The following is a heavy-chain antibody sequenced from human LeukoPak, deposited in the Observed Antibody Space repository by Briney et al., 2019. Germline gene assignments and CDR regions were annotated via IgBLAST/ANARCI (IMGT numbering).Heavy chain of an antibody. CDR3: ARESPRRRDYYGSGSPTGGAFDI. J-gene: IGHJ3*02. Sequence: GGSLRLSCAASGFTFSSYGMHWVRQAPGKGLEWVAVIWYGGSNKYYADSVKGRFTISRDNSKNTLYLQMNSLRAEDTAVYYCARESPRRRDYYGSGSPTGGAFDIWGQGTMVTVSS. D-gene: IGHD3-10*01. CDR1: GFTFSSYG. V-gene: IGHV3-33*01. CDR2: IWYGGSNK.